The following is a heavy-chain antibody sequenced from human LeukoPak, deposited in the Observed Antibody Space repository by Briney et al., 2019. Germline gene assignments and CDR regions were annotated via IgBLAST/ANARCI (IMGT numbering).Heavy chain of an antibody. D-gene: IGHD3-9*01. V-gene: IGHV3-23*01. CDR3: AKAEYYDILTGYYDFDY. CDR2: ISDSGGST. Sequence: PGGSLRFSCAASGFTFSSYAMSWVRQAPGKWLDSVSAISDSGGSTYYADSVKGRFIISRDNSKNTLYLQMNSLRAEDTAVYYCAKAEYYDILTGYYDFDYWGQGTLVTVSS. J-gene: IGHJ4*02. CDR1: GFTFSSYA.